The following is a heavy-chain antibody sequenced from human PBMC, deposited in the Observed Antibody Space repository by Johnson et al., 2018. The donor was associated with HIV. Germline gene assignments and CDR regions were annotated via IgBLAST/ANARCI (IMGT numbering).Heavy chain of an antibody. J-gene: IGHJ3*02. CDR3: ARSYSSSSHDAFDI. V-gene: IGHV3-30*02. D-gene: IGHD6-6*01. Sequence: VQLVESGGGVVQPGGSLRLSCAASGFTFSSSGMHWVRQAPGKGLEWVAFIRYDGGNKDYAGSVKGRFTISRDNSKNTLYLQMNSLRAEDTAVYYCARSYSSSSHDAFDIWGQGTMVTVSS. CDR2: IRYDGGNK. CDR1: GFTFSSSG.